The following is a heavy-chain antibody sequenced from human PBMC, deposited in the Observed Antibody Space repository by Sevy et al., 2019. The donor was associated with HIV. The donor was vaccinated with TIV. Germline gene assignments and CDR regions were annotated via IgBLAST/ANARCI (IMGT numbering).Heavy chain of an antibody. Sequence: GGSLRLSCAASGFTFTNYGMHWVRQAPGKGLEWVSGISNSGANTYYADSVRGRFTVSRDNSKNMVYLQLNGLRAEDTAIYYCAKEWTLLSDWYGEFDYWGQGTLVTVSS. CDR2: ISNSGANT. J-gene: IGHJ4*02. D-gene: IGHD6-19*01. V-gene: IGHV3-23*01. CDR1: GFTFTNYG. CDR3: AKEWTLLSDWYGEFDY.